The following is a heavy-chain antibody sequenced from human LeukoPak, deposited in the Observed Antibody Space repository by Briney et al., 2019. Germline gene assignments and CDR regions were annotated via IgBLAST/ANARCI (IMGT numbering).Heavy chain of an antibody. CDR1: GLTFGDYA. D-gene: IGHD3-10*01. J-gene: IGHJ4*02. CDR3: TREIMVRGVIPLADY. Sequence: GGSLRLSCTASGLTFGDYAMSWVRQAPGKGLEWVGFIRSKAYGGTTEYAASVKGRFTISRDDSKSIAYLQMNSLKTEDTAVYYCTREIMVRGVIPLADYWGQGTLVAVSS. CDR2: IRSKAYGGTT. V-gene: IGHV3-49*04.